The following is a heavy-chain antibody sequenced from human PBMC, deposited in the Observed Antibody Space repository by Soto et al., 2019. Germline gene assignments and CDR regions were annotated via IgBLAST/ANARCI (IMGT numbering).Heavy chain of an antibody. CDR1: GGSINNYY. V-gene: IGHV4-59*01. Sequence: SETLSLTCTVSGGSINNYYWSWIRQPPGKGLEWIGYIYYSGNTNYNPSLKSRVTISVDTSKNQFSLKLSSATAADTAVYYCARGGTFRTFDYWGQGTLVTVSS. D-gene: IGHD3-16*01. CDR3: ARGGTFRTFDY. J-gene: IGHJ4*02. CDR2: IYYSGNT.